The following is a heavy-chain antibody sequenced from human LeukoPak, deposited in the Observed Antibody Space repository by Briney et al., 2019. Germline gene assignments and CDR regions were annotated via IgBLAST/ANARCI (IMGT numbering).Heavy chain of an antibody. CDR3: ARDVRGTRNCGGDCYSSY. D-gene: IGHD2-21*02. J-gene: IGHJ4*02. CDR1: GFTFSNYW. CDR2: IKQDGSET. Sequence: PGGSLRLSCAASGFTFSNYWMNWVRQVPGKGLECLANIKQDGSETYYADSVKGRFTISRDNAKNSLYLQMNSLRAEDTAVYYCARDVRGTRNCGGDCYSSYWGQGTLVTVSS. V-gene: IGHV3-7*01.